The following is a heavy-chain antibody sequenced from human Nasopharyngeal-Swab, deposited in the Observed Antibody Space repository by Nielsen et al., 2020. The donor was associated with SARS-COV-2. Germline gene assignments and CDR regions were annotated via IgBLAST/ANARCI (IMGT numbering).Heavy chain of an antibody. J-gene: IGHJ5*02. D-gene: IGHD6-13*01. CDR3: SLFLLSSERIWFDP. V-gene: IGHV1-2*06. Sequence: WVRQAPGQGLEWMGRINPNSGGTNYAQKFQGRVTMTRDTSISTAYMELSRLRSADPAPPFFSLFLLSSERIWFDPWGQGTLVTVSS. CDR2: INPNSGGT.